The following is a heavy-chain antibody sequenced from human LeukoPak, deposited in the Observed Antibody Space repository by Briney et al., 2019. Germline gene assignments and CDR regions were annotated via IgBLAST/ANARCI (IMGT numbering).Heavy chain of an antibody. D-gene: IGHD3-22*01. Sequence: GGSLRLSCAASGFTFSNAWMSWVRQAPGKGLEWVANIKQDGSEKYYVDSVKGRFTISRDNAKNSLYLQMNSLRAEDTAVYYCARGVRSITMIVVAHFDYWGQGTLVTVSS. CDR3: ARGVRSITMIVVAHFDY. CDR1: GFTFSNAW. CDR2: IKQDGSEK. V-gene: IGHV3-7*01. J-gene: IGHJ4*02.